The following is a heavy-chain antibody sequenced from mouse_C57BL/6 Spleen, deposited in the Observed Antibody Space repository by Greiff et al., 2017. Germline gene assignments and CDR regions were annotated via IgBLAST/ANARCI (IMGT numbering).Heavy chain of an antibody. Sequence: QVQLQQPGAELVRPGSSVKLSCKASGYTFTSYWMHWVKQRPIQGLEWIGNIGPSDSETHYNQKFKDKATLTVDKSSSTAYMQLSSLTSEDSAVYYCATHGYPDYFDYWGQGTTLTVSS. CDR1: GYTFTSYW. V-gene: IGHV1-52*01. CDR3: ATHGYPDYFDY. CDR2: IGPSDSET. J-gene: IGHJ2*01. D-gene: IGHD2-2*01.